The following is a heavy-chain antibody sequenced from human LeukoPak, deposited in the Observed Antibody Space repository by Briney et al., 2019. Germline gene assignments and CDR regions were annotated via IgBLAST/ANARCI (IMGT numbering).Heavy chain of an antibody. CDR2: ITPILGIA. CDR1: GYTFTGYY. CDR3: AGAITMIVPDV. D-gene: IGHD3-22*01. J-gene: IGHJ6*02. V-gene: IGHV1-69*02. Sequence: ASVKVSCKASGYTFTGYYMHWVRQAPGQGLEWMGRITPILGIANYAQKFQGRVTITADKSTSTAYMELSSLRSEDTAVYYCAGAITMIVPDVWGQGTTVTVSS.